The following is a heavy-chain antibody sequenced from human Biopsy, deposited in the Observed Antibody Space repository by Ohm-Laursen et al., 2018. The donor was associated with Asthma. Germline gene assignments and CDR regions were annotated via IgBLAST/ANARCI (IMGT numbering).Heavy chain of an antibody. CDR1: GFMFGSFG. V-gene: IGHV3-30*18. Sequence: SLRLSCSASGFMFGSFGMHRVRQAPGKGLEWVAVISYDGNHKFYEDSVKGRFTISRDNSKNTLYLQMQSLRPEDTAFYYCAKSADYYDSTDYLHFWGRGTLVTVSS. J-gene: IGHJ4*01. D-gene: IGHD3-22*01. CDR2: ISYDGNHK. CDR3: AKSADYYDSTDYLHF.